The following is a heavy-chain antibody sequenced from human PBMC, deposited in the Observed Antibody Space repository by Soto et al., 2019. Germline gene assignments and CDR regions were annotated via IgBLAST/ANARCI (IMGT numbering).Heavy chain of an antibody. D-gene: IGHD4-17*01. J-gene: IGHJ4*02. CDR2: IRNKENGYAI. CDR1: GFTFAASA. CDR3: VREPQLTSVTAFDY. V-gene: IGHV3-72*01. Sequence: GGPLRLSCGAPGFTFAASALQWVRQSPGKGPEWVGRIRNKENGYAIEYAESVKGRFTISRDNVENSLHLQMTSLRTEDTAVYFCVREPQLTSVTAFDYWGQGTLVTVSS.